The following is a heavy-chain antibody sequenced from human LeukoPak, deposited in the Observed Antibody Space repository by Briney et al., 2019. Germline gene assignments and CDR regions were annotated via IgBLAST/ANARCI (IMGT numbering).Heavy chain of an antibody. V-gene: IGHV3-21*01. D-gene: IGHD2-2*01. CDR2: ISTSSYR. J-gene: IGHJ5*02. Sequence: GGSLRLSCAASGFTFSSYSMNWVRQAPGKGLEWVSSISTSSYRYYADSVKGRFTISRDNAKNSLYLQMNSLRAEDTAVYYCTRGGAPAARRSRGWFDPWGQGTLVTVSS. CDR1: GFTFSSYS. CDR3: TRGGAPAARRSRGWFDP.